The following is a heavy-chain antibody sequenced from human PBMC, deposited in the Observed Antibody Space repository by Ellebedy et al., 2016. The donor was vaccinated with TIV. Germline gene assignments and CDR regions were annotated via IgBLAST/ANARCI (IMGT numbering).Heavy chain of an antibody. Sequence: GGSLRLSCAASGFNFRSYWMGWVRQAPGKGLAWVANIYQDGSQKYYVDSAEGRFTISRDNANKSLFLQMHSLRGEDTAVYYCARRGSYGDYAVQINSWFDRWGRGTLVTVSS. CDR3: ARRGSYGDYAVQINSWFDR. CDR1: GFNFRSYW. CDR2: IYQDGSQK. D-gene: IGHD4-17*01. V-gene: IGHV3-7*01. J-gene: IGHJ5*02.